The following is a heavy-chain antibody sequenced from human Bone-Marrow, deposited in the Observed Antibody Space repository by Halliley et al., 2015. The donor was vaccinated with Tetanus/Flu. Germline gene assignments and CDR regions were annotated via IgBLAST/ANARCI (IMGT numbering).Heavy chain of an antibody. D-gene: IGHD2-21*02. CDR1: GGSFSGYY. J-gene: IGHJ4*02. CDR3: ARGLACCGGDCSGSFVY. CDR2: INHRGST. V-gene: IGHV4-34*01. Sequence: TLSLTCAVYGGSFSGYYWSWIRQPPGKGLEWIGEINHRGSTNYNPPLKSRVTISVDTSKNQFSLKLSSVTAADTAVYYCARGLACCGGDCSGSFVYRGGGALVTVSS.